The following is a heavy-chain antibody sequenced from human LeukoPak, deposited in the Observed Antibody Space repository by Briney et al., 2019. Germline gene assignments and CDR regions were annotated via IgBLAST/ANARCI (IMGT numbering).Heavy chain of an antibody. Sequence: PSETLSLTCAVYGGSFSGYYWSWIRQPAGKGLEWIGRIYTSGSTNYNPSLKSRVTMSVDTSKNQFSLKLSSVTAADTAVYYCANSAWGYCSGGRCYHFDPWGQGTLVTVSS. D-gene: IGHD2-15*01. CDR1: GGSFSGYY. V-gene: IGHV4-59*10. CDR2: IYTSGST. CDR3: ANSAWGYCSGGRCYHFDP. J-gene: IGHJ5*02.